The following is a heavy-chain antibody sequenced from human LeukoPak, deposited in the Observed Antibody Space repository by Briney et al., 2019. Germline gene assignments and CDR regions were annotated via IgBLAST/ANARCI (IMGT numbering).Heavy chain of an antibody. D-gene: IGHD6-19*01. V-gene: IGHV3-23*01. J-gene: IGHJ3*02. CDR3: AKPRGEEWLVGLYDAFDI. CDR2: ISGSDGST. Sequence: PGGSLRLSCAASAFTFSSYAMSWVRQAPGKGREWVSVISGSDGSTYYADSVKGRFTISRDNSKNTLYLQMNSMRAEDTAVFYCAKPRGEEWLVGLYDAFDIWGQGTMVTVSS. CDR1: AFTFSSYA.